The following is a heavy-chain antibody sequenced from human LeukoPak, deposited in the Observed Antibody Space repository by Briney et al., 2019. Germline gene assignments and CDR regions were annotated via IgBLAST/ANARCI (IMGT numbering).Heavy chain of an antibody. CDR1: GYTFTGYY. J-gene: IGHJ4*02. D-gene: IGHD1-7*01. CDR3: ARDQVGTGTTRVPFDY. CDR2: INPNSGGT. V-gene: IGHV1-2*02. Sequence: ASVKVSCKASGYTFTGYYMHWVRQAPGQGLEWMGWINPNSGGTNYAQKFQGRVTMTRDTSISTAYMELSRLRSDDTAVYYCARDQVGTGTTRVPFDYWGQGTLVTVSS.